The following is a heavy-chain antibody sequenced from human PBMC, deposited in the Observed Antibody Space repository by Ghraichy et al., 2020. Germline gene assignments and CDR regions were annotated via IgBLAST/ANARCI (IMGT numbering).Heavy chain of an antibody. CDR3: ARGMRTFQGTDAFDI. CDR2: IIPIFGTA. V-gene: IGHV1-69*13. Sequence: SVKVSCKASGGTFRSYVITWVRQAPGQGLKWMGGIIPIFGTANYAQKFQGRVTITADESTSTAYMELSSLRYEDTAVYYCARGMRTFQGTDAFDIWGQGTMVTVSS. CDR1: GGTFRSYV. J-gene: IGHJ3*02. D-gene: IGHD1-14*01.